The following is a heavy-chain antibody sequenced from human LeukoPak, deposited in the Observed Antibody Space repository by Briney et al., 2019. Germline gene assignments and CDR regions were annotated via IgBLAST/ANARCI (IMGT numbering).Heavy chain of an antibody. V-gene: IGHV3-53*01. J-gene: IGHJ4*02. CDR1: GFTVSSNY. Sequence: GGSLRLSCAASGFTVSSNYMSWVRQAPGKGLEWVSVIYSGGSTYYADSVKGRFTISRDNSKNTLYLQMNSLRAEDTAVYYCARAGYYPAGFDYWGQGTLVTVSS. CDR2: IYSGGST. D-gene: IGHD3-22*01. CDR3: ARAGYYPAGFDY.